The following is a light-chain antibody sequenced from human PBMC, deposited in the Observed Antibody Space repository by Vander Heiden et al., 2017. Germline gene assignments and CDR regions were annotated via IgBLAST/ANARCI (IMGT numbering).Light chain of an antibody. CDR3: QQYGSSPLYT. Sequence: EIVLTQSPGTLSLSPGERATLSCRASQSVSSSYLAWYQQKPGQAPRLLIYGASSRATGIPDRFSGRGSGTDFTLTISRLEPEDFAVYYGQQYGSSPLYTFGQGTKLEIK. CDR1: QSVSSSY. V-gene: IGKV3-20*01. CDR2: GAS. J-gene: IGKJ2*01.